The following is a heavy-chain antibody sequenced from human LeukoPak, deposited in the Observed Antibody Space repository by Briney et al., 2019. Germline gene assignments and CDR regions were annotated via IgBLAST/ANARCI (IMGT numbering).Heavy chain of an antibody. CDR3: ARGANCTNGVCYGGHFDY. CDR1: GGSFSGYY. Sequence: SETLSLTCAVYGGSFSGYYWSWIRQPPGKGLEWIGEINHSGSTNYNPSPKSRVTISVDTSKNQFSLKLSSVTAADTAVYYCARGANCTNGVCYGGHFDYWGQGTLVTVSS. J-gene: IGHJ4*02. V-gene: IGHV4-34*01. CDR2: INHSGST. D-gene: IGHD2-8*01.